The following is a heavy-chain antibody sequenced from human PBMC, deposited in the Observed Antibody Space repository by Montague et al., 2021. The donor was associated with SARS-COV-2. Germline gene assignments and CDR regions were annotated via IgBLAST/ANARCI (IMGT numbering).Heavy chain of an antibody. D-gene: IGHD3-3*01. CDR1: GGSISSSSYY. J-gene: IGHJ5*02. V-gene: IGHV4-39*01. CDR2: IYYSGST. CDR3: ARHETNRITIFGVVVYNGGFDL. Sequence: SETLSLTCTVSGGSISSSSYYWGWIRQPPGKGLEWIGSIYYSGSTYYNPSLKIRVTISVDTSKNPFSLKLSSVTAADTAVYYCARHETNRITIFGVVVYNGGFDLWGQGTTVTVSS.